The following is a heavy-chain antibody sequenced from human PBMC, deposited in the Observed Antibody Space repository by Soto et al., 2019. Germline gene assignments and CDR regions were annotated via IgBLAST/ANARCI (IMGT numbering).Heavy chain of an antibody. CDR2: ISAYNGNT. Sequence: QVQLVQSGAEVKKPGASVKVSCKASGYTFTSYGISWVRQAPGQGLEWMGWISAYNGNTNYAQKLQGRVTMTTDTSTSTAYMELRSLRSDDTAVYYCARAPDLYDYGDYESVLHYYMDVWGKGTTVTVSS. D-gene: IGHD4-17*01. CDR1: GYTFTSYG. V-gene: IGHV1-18*01. CDR3: ARAPDLYDYGDYESVLHYYMDV. J-gene: IGHJ6*03.